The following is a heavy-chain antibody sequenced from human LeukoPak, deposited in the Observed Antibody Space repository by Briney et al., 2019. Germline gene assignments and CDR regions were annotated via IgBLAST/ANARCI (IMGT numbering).Heavy chain of an antibody. CDR1: GYTFTSYG. D-gene: IGHD3-22*01. V-gene: IGHV1-18*01. Sequence: ASVKVSCKASGYTFTSYGINWVRQAPGQGLEWMGWISTYNGNANYAQKVQGRVTMTTDTSTTTAYMELRSLRSDDTAVYYCARHRLHQLYYDSSGYYHDAFDIWGQGTMVTVSS. J-gene: IGHJ3*02. CDR2: ISTYNGNA. CDR3: ARHRLHQLYYDSSGYYHDAFDI.